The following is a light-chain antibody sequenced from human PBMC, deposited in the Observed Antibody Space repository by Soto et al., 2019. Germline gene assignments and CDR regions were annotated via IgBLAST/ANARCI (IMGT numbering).Light chain of an antibody. J-gene: IGLJ2*01. Sequence: QSVLTQPPSASGTPGQTIAISCSGGNSNIGSHTVNWFQQLPGTAPRLLIYSNTQRPSGVPDRFSGSKSGTSASLAISGLQSEYEGDYYCATWDDSLHGVVFGGGTKLTVL. V-gene: IGLV1-44*01. CDR1: NSNIGSHT. CDR3: ATWDDSLHGVV. CDR2: SNT.